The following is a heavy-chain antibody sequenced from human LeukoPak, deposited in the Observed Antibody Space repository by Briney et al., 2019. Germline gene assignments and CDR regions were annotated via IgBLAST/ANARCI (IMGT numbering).Heavy chain of an antibody. CDR3: VRSGYCYGGTCHSGAFDI. V-gene: IGHV1-18*01. CDR1: GYNFTNFG. D-gene: IGHD2-15*01. CDR2: ISAYNGNT. J-gene: IGHJ3*02. Sequence: ASVKVSCKASGYNFTNFGVSWVRQAPGQGLEWMGWISAYNGNTNFAQKLQGRITMTTDTSTSTAYMELRSLRSDDTAVYYCVRSGYCYGGTCHSGAFDIWGQGTVVTVSS.